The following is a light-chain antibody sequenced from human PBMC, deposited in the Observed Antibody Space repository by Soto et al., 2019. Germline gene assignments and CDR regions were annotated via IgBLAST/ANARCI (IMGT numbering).Light chain of an antibody. CDR1: QSISAW. V-gene: IGKV1-5*01. CDR3: QQYHRYST. CDR2: DVS. J-gene: IGKJ1*01. Sequence: DIHMTQAPSTLSASVGDRVAITCWASQSISAWLAWYQQKPGKAPKLLIYDVSTLASGVPSRFSGSASGTEFTLTISNLESDDFASYYCQQYHRYSTFGQGTKVDI.